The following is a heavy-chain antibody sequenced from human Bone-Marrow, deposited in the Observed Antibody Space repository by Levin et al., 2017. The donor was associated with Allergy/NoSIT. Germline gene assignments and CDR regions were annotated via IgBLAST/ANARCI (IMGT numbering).Heavy chain of an antibody. D-gene: IGHD6-19*01. CDR1: GGSISSYY. Sequence: PSETLSLTCTVSGGSISSYYWSWIRQPPGKGLEWIGYIYYSGSTNYNPSLKSRVTISVDTSKNQFSLKLSSVTAADTAVYYCVRDLGSGWVNWGQGTLVTVSS. V-gene: IGHV4-59*01. CDR3: VRDLGSGWVN. J-gene: IGHJ4*02. CDR2: IYYSGST.